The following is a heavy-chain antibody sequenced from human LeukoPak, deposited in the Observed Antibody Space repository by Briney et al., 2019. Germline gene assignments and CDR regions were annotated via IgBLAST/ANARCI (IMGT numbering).Heavy chain of an antibody. D-gene: IGHD3-3*01. Sequence: GGSLRLSCAASGFTFSSYAMSSVRQAPGKGLEWVSAISGSGGSTYYADSGKGRFTISRDNSKNTLYLQMNSLRAEDTAVYYCAKESPLGYDFWSGYSSGSWFDPWGQGTLVTVSS. V-gene: IGHV3-23*01. J-gene: IGHJ5*02. CDR2: ISGSGGST. CDR3: AKESPLGYDFWSGYSSGSWFDP. CDR1: GFTFSSYA.